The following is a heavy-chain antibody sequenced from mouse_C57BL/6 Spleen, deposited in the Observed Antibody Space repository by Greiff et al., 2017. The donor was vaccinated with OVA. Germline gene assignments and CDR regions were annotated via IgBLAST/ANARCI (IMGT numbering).Heavy chain of an antibody. J-gene: IGHJ4*01. CDR3: ARPYYYGSSSYYAMDY. CDR1: GFTFSDYG. Sequence: EVQRVESGGGLVKPGGSLKLSCAASGFTFSDYGMHWVRQAPEKGLEWVAYISSGSSTIYYADTVKGRFTISRDNAKNTLFLQMTSLRSEDTAMYYCARPYYYGSSSYYAMDYWGQGTSVTVSS. D-gene: IGHD1-1*01. CDR2: ISSGSSTI. V-gene: IGHV5-17*01.